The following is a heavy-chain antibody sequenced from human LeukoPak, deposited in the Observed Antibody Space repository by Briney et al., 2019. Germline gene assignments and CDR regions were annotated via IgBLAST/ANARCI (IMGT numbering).Heavy chain of an antibody. CDR1: GYTFTGYY. J-gene: IGHJ4*02. D-gene: IGHD3-9*01. V-gene: IGHV1-2*02. CDR3: ARADILTGYYAADY. Sequence: ASVNVSCKSSGYTFTGYYMHWVRQAPGQGLAGMGLINPNSGGTNYAQKFQGRVTMTRDTSISTAYMELSRLRSDDTAVYYCARADILTGYYAADYWGQGTLVTVSS. CDR2: INPNSGGT.